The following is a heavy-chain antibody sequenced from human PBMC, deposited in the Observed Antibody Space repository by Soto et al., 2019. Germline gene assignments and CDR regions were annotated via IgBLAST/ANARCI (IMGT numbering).Heavy chain of an antibody. CDR3: ARALGTPTDY. D-gene: IGHD3-16*01. J-gene: IGHJ4*02. CDR1: GYTFTSYD. Sequence: QVQLVQSGAEVKKPGASVKVSCKASGYTFTSYDINWVRQATGQGLEWMGWMNPNSGNTGYAQKFQGRVTMTRNTSISTTYMDLSSLRLDDTAFYYCARALGTPTDYWGQGTLVTVSS. CDR2: MNPNSGNT. V-gene: IGHV1-8*01.